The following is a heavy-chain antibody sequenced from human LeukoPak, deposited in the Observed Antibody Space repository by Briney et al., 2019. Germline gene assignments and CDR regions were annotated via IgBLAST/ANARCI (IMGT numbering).Heavy chain of an antibody. D-gene: IGHD3-10*01. Sequence: QTGGSLRLSCAASGLTFSSYAMSWVRQAPGKGLECVASVKQDVGEKYYVDSVKGRFTISRDNAKNSLSLHMNSLRVEDTAVYYCARGPTYGSRSDYFDYWGQRTLVTVSS. CDR3: ARGPTYGSRSDYFDY. J-gene: IGHJ4*02. CDR2: VKQDVGEK. CDR1: GLTFSSYA. V-gene: IGHV3-7*01.